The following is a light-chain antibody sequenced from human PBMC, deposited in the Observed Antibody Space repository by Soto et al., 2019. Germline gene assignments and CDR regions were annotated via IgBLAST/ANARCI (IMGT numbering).Light chain of an antibody. CDR3: HSYDSSLSGSV. CDR1: SSNIGAGYD. CDR2: GNT. Sequence: QSALTQPPSVSGAPGQRVTISCTGSSSNIGAGYDVHWYQQLPGTAPKLLIYGNTNRPSGVPDRFSGSKSGTSASLAITGRQADDEADYYCHSYDSSLSGSVFGGGTQLTVL. J-gene: IGLJ3*02. V-gene: IGLV1-40*01.